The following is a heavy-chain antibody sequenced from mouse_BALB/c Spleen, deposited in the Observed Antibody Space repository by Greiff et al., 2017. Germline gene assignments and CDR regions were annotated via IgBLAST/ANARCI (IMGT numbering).Heavy chain of an antibody. J-gene: IGHJ4*01. V-gene: IGHV5-4*02. CDR2: ISDGGSYT. D-gene: IGHD6-1*01. CDR1: GFTFSDYY. Sequence: DVMLVESGGGLVKPGGSLKLSCAASGFTFSDYYMYWVRQTPEKRLEWVATISDGGSYTYYPDSVKGRFTISRDNAKNNLYLQMSSLKSEDTAMYYCARRRPLYAMDYWGQGTSVTVSA. CDR3: ARRRPLYAMDY.